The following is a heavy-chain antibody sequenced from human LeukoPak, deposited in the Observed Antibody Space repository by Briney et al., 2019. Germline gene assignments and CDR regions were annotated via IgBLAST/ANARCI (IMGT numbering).Heavy chain of an antibody. J-gene: IGHJ4*02. D-gene: IGHD3-10*01. V-gene: IGHV3-43*01. Sequence: GGSLRLSCAASGFTFDDYTMHWVRQAPGKGLEWVSLISWDGGSTYYADSVKGRFTISRDNSKNPLYLQMNSLRTEDTALYYCAKEGDTYYYGSGSSGPFDYWGQGTLVTVSS. CDR3: AKEGDTYYYGSGSSGPFDY. CDR2: ISWDGGST. CDR1: GFTFDDYT.